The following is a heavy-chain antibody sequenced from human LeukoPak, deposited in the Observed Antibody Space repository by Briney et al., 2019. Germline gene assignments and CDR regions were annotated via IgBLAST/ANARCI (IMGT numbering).Heavy chain of an antibody. CDR3: ARAGFTFSDYFGSFFDY. CDR1: GFTLSSYE. CDR2: IDSSDASR. J-gene: IGHJ4*02. D-gene: IGHD3-10*01. Sequence: GGSLRLSCTASGFTLSSYEVNWVRQAPGKGLEWISYIDSSDASRYYADSVKGRFTISRDNAKNSLYLQMNSLRAEDTAVYYCARAGFTFSDYFGSFFDYWGQGTLVTVSS. V-gene: IGHV3-48*03.